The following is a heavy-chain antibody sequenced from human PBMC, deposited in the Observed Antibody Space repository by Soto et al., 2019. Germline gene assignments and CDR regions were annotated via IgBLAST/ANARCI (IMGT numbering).Heavy chain of an antibody. J-gene: IGHJ4*02. V-gene: IGHV3-64*02. CDR1: GFTFSSYA. D-gene: IGHD3-10*01. CDR2: ISSNGGST. CDR3: ARDSGYYYGSGPFDY. Sequence: AGRSLRLPGAASGFTFSSYAMHWVRQAPGKGLEYVSAISSNGGSTYYADSVKGRFTISRDNSKNTLYLQMGSLRAEDMAVYYCARDSGYYYGSGPFDYWGQGTLVTVSS.